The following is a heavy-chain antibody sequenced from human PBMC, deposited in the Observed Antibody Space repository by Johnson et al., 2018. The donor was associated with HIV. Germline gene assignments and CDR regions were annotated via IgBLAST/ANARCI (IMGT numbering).Heavy chain of an antibody. J-gene: IGHJ3*02. CDR2: ISYDGSNK. CDR1: GFTFSSYA. V-gene: IGHV3-30-3*01. Sequence: QVQVVESGGGVVQPGRSLRLSCAASGFTFSSYAMHWVRQAPGKGLEWVAVISYDGSNKYYADSVKGRFTISRDNSKNSLYLQMNSLRTEDTALYYCAKGGTVTTDAFDIWGQGTMVTVSS. CDR3: AKGGTVTTDAFDI. D-gene: IGHD4-17*01.